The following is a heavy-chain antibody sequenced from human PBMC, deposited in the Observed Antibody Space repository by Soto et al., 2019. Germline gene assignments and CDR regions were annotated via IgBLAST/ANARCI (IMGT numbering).Heavy chain of an antibody. D-gene: IGHD3-22*01. CDR2: IYYSGST. V-gene: IGHV4-39*01. J-gene: IGHJ4*02. CDR1: CGSISSSSYY. Sequence: SETLSLTCTVSCGSISSSSYYWGWIRQPPGKGLEWIGSIYYSGSTYYNPSLKSRVTISVDTSKNQFSLKLSSVTAADTAVYYCARHVHPDSSGYGIWGQGTLVTVSS. CDR3: ARHVHPDSSGYGI.